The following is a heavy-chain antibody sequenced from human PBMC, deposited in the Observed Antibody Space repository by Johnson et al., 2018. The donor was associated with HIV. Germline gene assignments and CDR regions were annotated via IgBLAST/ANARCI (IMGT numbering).Heavy chain of an antibody. V-gene: IGHV3-7*01. J-gene: IGHJ3*02. CDR2: IKQDASEK. CDR1: GFTFTNHY. Sequence: EVQLVESGGGLVQPGGSLRLSCAASGFTFTNHYMTWVRQAPGKGLEWVANIKQDASEKYSVDSVKGRFTISSDNAKSSLYLQMNSLRAEDTAVYYCARDGTSRVGAFDIWGQGTMVTVAS. CDR3: ARDGTSRVGAFDI. D-gene: IGHD6-13*01.